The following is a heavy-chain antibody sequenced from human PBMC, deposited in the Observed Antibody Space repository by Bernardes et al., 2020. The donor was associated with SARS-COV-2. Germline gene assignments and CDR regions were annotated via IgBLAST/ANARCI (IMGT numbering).Heavy chain of an antibody. V-gene: IGHV4-59*01. Sequence: SETLSLTCTVSGGSITTYYWSWIRQPPGKGLEWLGYIYYNGDTNYNPSLKSRVSITIATAKKKISLRLRSVTAADTALYYCASGDPAPDYWGRGTLVTVSS. D-gene: IGHD3-10*01. CDR3: ASGDPAPDY. CDR2: IYYNGDT. CDR1: GGSITTYY. J-gene: IGHJ4*02.